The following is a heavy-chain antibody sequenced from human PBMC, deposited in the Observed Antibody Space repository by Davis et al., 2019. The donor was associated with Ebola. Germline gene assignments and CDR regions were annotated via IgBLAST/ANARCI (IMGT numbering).Heavy chain of an antibody. V-gene: IGHV3-48*02. CDR2: ISSSSSTI. Sequence: PGGSLRLSCAASGFTFSDNYMNWVRQAPGKGLEWVSYISSSSSTIYYADSVKGRFTISRDNAKNSLYLQMNSLRDEDTAGYYCARDAWLDSGYYTGAFDIWSQGTMVTVSS. CDR3: ARDAWLDSGYYTGAFDI. D-gene: IGHD3-22*01. J-gene: IGHJ3*02. CDR1: GFTFSDNY.